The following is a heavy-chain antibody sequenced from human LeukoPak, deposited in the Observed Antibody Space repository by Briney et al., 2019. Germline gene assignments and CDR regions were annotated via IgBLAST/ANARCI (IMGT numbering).Heavy chain of an antibody. J-gene: IGHJ5*02. CDR3: ASQPDCSGGSCYLNWFDP. CDR1: GGSFSGYY. CDR2: INHSGST. D-gene: IGHD2-15*01. Sequence: KPSETLSLTCAVYGGSFSGYYWSWIRQPPGKGLEWIGEINHSGSTNYNPSLKSRVTISVDTSKNQFSLKLSSVTAADTAVYYCASQPDCSGGSCYLNWFDPWGQGTLVTVSS. V-gene: IGHV4-34*01.